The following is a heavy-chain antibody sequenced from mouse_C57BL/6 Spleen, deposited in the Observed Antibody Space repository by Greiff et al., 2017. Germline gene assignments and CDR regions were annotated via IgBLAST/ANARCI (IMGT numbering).Heavy chain of an antibody. CDR3: ARDRDGGAY. D-gene: IGHD1-1*02. V-gene: IGHV3-6*01. CDR1: GYSITSGYY. J-gene: IGHJ3*01. CDR2: ISYDGSN. Sequence: EVKLQESGPGLVKPSQSLSLTCSVTGYSITSGYYWNWIRQFPGNKLEWMGYISYDGSNNYNPSLKNRISITRDTSKNQFFLKLNSVTTEDTATYYCARDRDGGAYWGQGTLVTVSA.